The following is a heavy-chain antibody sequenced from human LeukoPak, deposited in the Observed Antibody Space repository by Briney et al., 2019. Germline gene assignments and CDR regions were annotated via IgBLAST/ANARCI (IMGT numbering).Heavy chain of an antibody. J-gene: IGHJ4*02. CDR2: ITSSSSAI. V-gene: IGHV3-48*01. D-gene: IGHD3-9*01. CDR3: ARAAYDILTGYTSLTDY. Sequence: GGSLRLSCAASGFTFSSYSRNWVRLAPGKGLEWVSYITSSSSAIYYADSVKGRFTISRDNAKNSLYLQMNSLRAEDTAVYFWARAAYDILTGYTSLTDYWGQGTLVTVPS. CDR1: GFTFSSYS.